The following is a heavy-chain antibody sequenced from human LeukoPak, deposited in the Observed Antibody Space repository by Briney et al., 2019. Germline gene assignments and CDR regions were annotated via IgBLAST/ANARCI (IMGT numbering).Heavy chain of an antibody. J-gene: IGHJ4*02. CDR1: GGSISSSRYY. V-gene: IGHV4-39*07. Sequence: SETLSLTCTVSGGSISSSRYYWGWIRQPPGKGLEWTGSISYSGSTYYNPSLKSRVTISVDTSKNQFSLKLSSVTAADTAVYYCARVGGGASGWYGKHFDYWGQGTLVTVSS. CDR2: ISYSGST. D-gene: IGHD6-19*01. CDR3: ARVGGGASGWYGKHFDY.